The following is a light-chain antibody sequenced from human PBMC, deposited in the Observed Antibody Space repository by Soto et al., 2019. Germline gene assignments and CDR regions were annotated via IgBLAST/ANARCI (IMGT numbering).Light chain of an antibody. J-gene: IGLJ1*01. Sequence: QSALTHPPSASGSPGQSVTISCTGTNSDVGGYNYVSWYQQYPGKAPKLIIYEVNERPSGVPDRFSGPKSGNTASLTVSGLQTADEADYYCSSYAGSNWYVFGTGTKVTVL. V-gene: IGLV2-8*01. CDR2: EVN. CDR3: SSYAGSNWYV. CDR1: NSDVGGYNY.